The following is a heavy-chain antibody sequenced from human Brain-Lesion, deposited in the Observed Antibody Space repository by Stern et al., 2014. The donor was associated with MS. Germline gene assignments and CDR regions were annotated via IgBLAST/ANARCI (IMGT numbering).Heavy chain of an antibody. V-gene: IGHV1-45*02. CDR1: GNTFTNRY. CDR3: AEGGSYGFVY. CDR2: ITPFTGNT. D-gene: IGHD4-17*01. J-gene: IGHJ4*02. Sequence: MQLVESGAEVKKTGSSVKVSCQASGNTFTNRYLHWVRQATGQALEWMGWITPFTGNTNYAQNFQDRVTITMDRSMSTAYMDLSSLRSDDTAIYFCAEGGSYGFVYWGQGTLVTVSS.